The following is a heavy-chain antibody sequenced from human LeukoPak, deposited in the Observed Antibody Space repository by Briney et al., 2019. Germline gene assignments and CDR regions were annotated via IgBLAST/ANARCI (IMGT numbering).Heavy chain of an antibody. J-gene: IGHJ5*02. CDR3: ARPYYYDSRIDP. D-gene: IGHD3-22*01. V-gene: IGHV4-30-4*01. Sequence: SETLSLTCTVSGGSISSGDYYWSWIRQPPGKGLEWIAYMYCSGSTYYNPSLKSRVTMSADTSKNQLSLKLSSVTAADTAVYYCARPYYYDSRIDPWGQGILVTVSS. CDR1: GGSISSGDYY. CDR2: MYCSGST.